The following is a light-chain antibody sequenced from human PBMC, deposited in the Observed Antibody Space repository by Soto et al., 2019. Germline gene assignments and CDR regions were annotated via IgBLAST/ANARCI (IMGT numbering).Light chain of an antibody. J-gene: IGLJ2*01. CDR2: GVI. CDR1: SSDIVYSF. CDR3: SSYTSRTALV. V-gene: IGLV2-14*03. Sequence: QSVLTQPASVSGSPGQSITISCTGSSSDIVYSFVSWYQQHPGKAPKLIVYGVIHRPSGISDRFSGSKSDNTASLTISGLQAEDEADYYCSSYTSRTALVFGGGTKLTVL.